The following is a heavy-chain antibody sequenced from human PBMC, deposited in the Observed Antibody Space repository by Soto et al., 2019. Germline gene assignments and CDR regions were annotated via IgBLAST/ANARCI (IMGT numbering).Heavy chain of an antibody. D-gene: IGHD3-22*01. V-gene: IGHV3-23*01. CDR2: ISGSGGST. CDR3: XKAPTYYDSSGYNY. Sequence: GGSLRLSCAASGFTFSSYAMSWVRQAPGKGLEWVSAISGSGGSTYYADSVKGRFTISRDNSKNTLYLQMNSLRAEDTAVYYCXKAPTYYDSSGYNYWGQGTLVTVSS. J-gene: IGHJ4*02. CDR1: GFTFSSYA.